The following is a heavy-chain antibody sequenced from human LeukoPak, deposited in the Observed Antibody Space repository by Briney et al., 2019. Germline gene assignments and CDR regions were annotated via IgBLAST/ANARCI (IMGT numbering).Heavy chain of an antibody. J-gene: IGHJ3*02. CDR3: TRRTRGAIDI. D-gene: IGHD2-2*01. CDR1: GGSISSYY. V-gene: IGHV4-59*08. Sequence: SETLSLTCTVSGGSISSYYGSWIRQSPGKGLEWIGYIYSSGSPTYNPSLKSRVTMSVDSSKNEFSLKVSSVTAADTAVYYCTRRTRGAIDIWGQGTMVTVSS. CDR2: IYSSGSP.